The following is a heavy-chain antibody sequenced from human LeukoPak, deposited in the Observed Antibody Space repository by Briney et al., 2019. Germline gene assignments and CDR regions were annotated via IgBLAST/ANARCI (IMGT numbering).Heavy chain of an antibody. V-gene: IGHV3-9*03. CDR2: ISYSSETI. CDR3: AREPLYDYVWGSYRHFDY. J-gene: IGHJ4*02. CDR1: GFPFDEHA. D-gene: IGHD3-16*02. Sequence: PGRSLRLSCAASGFPFDEHAMHWVRQAPGKGLEWVSGISYSSETIGYVDSVKGRFTISRDNVRKSLYLQMNSLRAEDMAVYYCAREPLYDYVWGSYRHFDYWGQGTLVTVSS.